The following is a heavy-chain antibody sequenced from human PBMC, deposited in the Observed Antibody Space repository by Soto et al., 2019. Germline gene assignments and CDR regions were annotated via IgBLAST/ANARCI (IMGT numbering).Heavy chain of an antibody. D-gene: IGHD3-10*01. Sequence: SETLSLTCSVSGGSISSSSYYWGWIRQPPGKGLEWIGSIYRSGYTYDNPSLKSRLTISVDTSTNQFSLKLSSVTAADTAVYYCARHTLVREIKEICGFDPWGHGTLVT. CDR1: GGSISSSSYY. CDR3: ARHTLVREIKEICGFDP. CDR2: IYRSGYT. J-gene: IGHJ5*02. V-gene: IGHV4-39*01.